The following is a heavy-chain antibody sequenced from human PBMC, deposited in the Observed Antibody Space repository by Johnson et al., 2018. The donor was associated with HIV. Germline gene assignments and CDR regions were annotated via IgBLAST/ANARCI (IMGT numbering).Heavy chain of an antibody. Sequence: VQLVESGGGLVKPGGSLRLSCAASGFTVSSNYMSWVRQAPGKGLEWVLSIYVGGNTYYADSVKGRFTISRDNSENTLYLQMNSLRAEDTAVYYLARSTVTTFIVFDIWGQGTIVTVSS. J-gene: IGHJ3*02. D-gene: IGHD4-17*01. V-gene: IGHV3-66*02. CDR2: IYVGGNT. CDR3: ARSTVTTFIVFDI. CDR1: GFTVSSNY.